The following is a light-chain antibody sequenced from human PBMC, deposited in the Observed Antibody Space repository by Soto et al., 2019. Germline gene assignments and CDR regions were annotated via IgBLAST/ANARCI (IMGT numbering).Light chain of an antibody. J-gene: IGKJ1*01. CDR1: QTVDNN. Sequence: ESVLTGARGTLYLSPGERATLSCRARQTVDNNYLVWYRQNPGQAPRVLIYGASSRAPGIPDRFSGSGSGTEFTLTISSLQSEDFAVYYCQQYNNWPRTFGQGTKVDI. V-gene: IGKV3D-15*01. CDR2: GAS. CDR3: QQYNNWPRT.